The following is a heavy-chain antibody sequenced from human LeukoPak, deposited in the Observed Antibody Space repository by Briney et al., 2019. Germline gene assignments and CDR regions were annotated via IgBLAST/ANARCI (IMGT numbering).Heavy chain of an antibody. J-gene: IGHJ4*02. V-gene: IGHV3-64D*06. Sequence: GGSLRLSCSVSGFTFSTYVMHWVRQAPGKGLEYVSAISSNGDNTYYADSVKGRFTISRDNSKNTLYLQMSSLRADDTAVYYCVRGTGYWGRGTLVTVSS. CDR2: ISSNGDNT. CDR3: VRGTGY. CDR1: GFTFSTYV.